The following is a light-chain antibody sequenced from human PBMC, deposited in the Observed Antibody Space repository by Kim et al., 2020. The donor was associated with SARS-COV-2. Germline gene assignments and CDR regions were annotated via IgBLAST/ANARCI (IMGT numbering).Light chain of an antibody. Sequence: ELVLTQSPGTLSLSPGERATLSCRASQSINRFLLAWYQKKPGQSPRILIYGASTRFTGVPDRFSGSGSGTDFTLTISRLEPEDFAVYYCHYYSSSLPLTFGGGTKVDIK. CDR2: GAS. CDR3: HYYSSSLPLT. J-gene: IGKJ4*01. CDR1: QSINRFL. V-gene: IGKV3-20*01.